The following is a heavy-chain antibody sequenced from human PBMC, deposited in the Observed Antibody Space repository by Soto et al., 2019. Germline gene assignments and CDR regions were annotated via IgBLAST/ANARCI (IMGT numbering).Heavy chain of an antibody. CDR3: ATGYYFDY. V-gene: IGHV3-23*01. CDR1: AFTFSSYA. J-gene: IGHJ4*01. D-gene: IGHD1-1*01. Sequence: GESLKISCAASAFTFSSYAMNWVRQTPGKGLEWISTITGSGGTTYYADSVKGRFTISRDNSKNTVHLQMNSLRAEDTAVYYCATGYYFDYWGQGTLVTV. CDR2: ITGSGGTT.